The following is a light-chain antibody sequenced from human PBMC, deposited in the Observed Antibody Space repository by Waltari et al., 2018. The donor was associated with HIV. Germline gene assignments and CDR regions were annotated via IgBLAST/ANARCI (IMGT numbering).Light chain of an antibody. CDR2: DRI. Sequence: QPVLTQPRSVSGSLGQPSPITCTETTSDLGGYEYVSCYQNHPDKAHKLSIYDRILRPAGVPDRFSSSKSGTTASLTISDLRAEDEAQYYCCSYGGSHTYYVFGTGTMVTV. V-gene: IGLV2-11*01. CDR1: TSDLGGYEY. CDR3: CSYGGSHTYYV. J-gene: IGLJ1*01.